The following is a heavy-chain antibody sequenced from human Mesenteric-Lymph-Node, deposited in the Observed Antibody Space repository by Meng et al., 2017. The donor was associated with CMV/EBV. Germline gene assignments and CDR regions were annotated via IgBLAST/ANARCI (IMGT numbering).Heavy chain of an antibody. J-gene: IGHJ4*02. CDR1: GYTFTSYY. Sequence: ASLKVSCKASGYTFTSYYMHWVRQAPGQGLEWMGIINPSGGSTSYAQRLQGRVTMTRDTSTRTVYMELSSLRSEDTAVYYCARDLSRGSYYGYWGQGTLVTVSS. V-gene: IGHV1-46*04. CDR2: INPSGGST. CDR3: ARDLSRGSYYGY. D-gene: IGHD1-26*01.